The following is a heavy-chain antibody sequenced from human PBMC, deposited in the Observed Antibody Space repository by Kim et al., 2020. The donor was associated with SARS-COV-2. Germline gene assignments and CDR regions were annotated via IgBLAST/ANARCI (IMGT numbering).Heavy chain of an antibody. CDR3: ARVEMATILGMDV. J-gene: IGHJ6*02. V-gene: IGHV4-34*13. D-gene: IGHD5-12*01. Sequence: YQPPLKSRVTISVDTSKNQFSLKLSSGTAADTAVYYCARVEMATILGMDVWGQGTTVTVSS.